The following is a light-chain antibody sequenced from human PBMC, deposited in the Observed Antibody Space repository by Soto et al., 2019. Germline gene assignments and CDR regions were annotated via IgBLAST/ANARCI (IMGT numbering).Light chain of an antibody. CDR1: QSVSTW. Sequence: DIQMTQSPSTLSASVGDRVTITCRASQSVSTWLAWYQQKPGKAPQVLISMASTLESGVPSRFSGSGSGTDFTLTISSLQAEDVAVYYCQQYYSPIWTFGQGTKVDIK. V-gene: IGKV1-5*03. J-gene: IGKJ1*01. CDR2: MAS. CDR3: QQYYSPIWT.